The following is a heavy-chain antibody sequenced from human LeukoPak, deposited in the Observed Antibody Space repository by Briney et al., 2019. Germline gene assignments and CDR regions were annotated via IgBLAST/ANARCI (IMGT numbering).Heavy chain of an antibody. CDR1: GGSFSGYY. Sequence: SETLSLTCAVYGGSFSGYYWSWIRQPSGKGLEWIGEINHSGSTNYNPSLKSRVTISVDTSKNQFSLKLSSVTAADTAVYYCARVARSYYYMDVWGKGTTVTVSS. CDR3: ARVARSYYYMDV. J-gene: IGHJ6*03. CDR2: INHSGST. V-gene: IGHV4-34*01.